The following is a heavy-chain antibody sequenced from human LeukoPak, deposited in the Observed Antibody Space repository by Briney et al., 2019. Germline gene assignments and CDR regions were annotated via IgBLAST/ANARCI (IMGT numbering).Heavy chain of an antibody. J-gene: IGHJ6*02. Sequence: GGSLGLSCAASGFTFDDYAMHWVRQAPGKGLEWVSLISGDGGSTYYADSVKGRFTISRDNSKNSLYLQMNSLRTEDTALYYCAKDRVAVAGPIAYYYYGMDVWGQGTTVTVSS. CDR3: AKDRVAVAGPIAYYYYGMDV. D-gene: IGHD6-19*01. CDR2: ISGDGGST. CDR1: GFTFDDYA. V-gene: IGHV3-43*02.